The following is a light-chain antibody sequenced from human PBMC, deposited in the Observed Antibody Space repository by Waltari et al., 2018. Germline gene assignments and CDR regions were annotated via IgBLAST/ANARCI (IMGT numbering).Light chain of an antibody. V-gene: IGKV1-5*03. CDR1: QSISSW. Sequence: DIQMTQSPSTLSASVGDRVTITCRASQSISSWLAWYQQKPGKAPKILIYKASNLESGVPSRFSGSGYGTEFTLTISSLQPDDFATYYCLQYNSYSLTFGGGTKVEIK. J-gene: IGKJ4*01. CDR2: KAS. CDR3: LQYNSYSLT.